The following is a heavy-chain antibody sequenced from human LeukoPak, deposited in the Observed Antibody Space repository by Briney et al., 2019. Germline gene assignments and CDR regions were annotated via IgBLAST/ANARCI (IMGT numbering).Heavy chain of an antibody. D-gene: IGHD4-17*01. Sequence: ASETLSLTCAVSGGSISSSNWWSWVRQPPGKGLEWIGEIYHSGSTNYNPSLKSRVTISVDKSKNQFSLKLSSVTAADTAVYYCARDRYGDIDKHAFDIWGQGTMVTVSS. V-gene: IGHV4-4*02. CDR2: IYHSGST. J-gene: IGHJ3*02. CDR3: ARDRYGDIDKHAFDI. CDR1: GGSISSSNW.